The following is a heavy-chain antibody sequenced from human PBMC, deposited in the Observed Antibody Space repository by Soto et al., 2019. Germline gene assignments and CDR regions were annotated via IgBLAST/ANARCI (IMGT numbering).Heavy chain of an antibody. V-gene: IGHV1-69*12. D-gene: IGHD2-15*01. CDR1: GGTFSSYA. Sequence: QVQLVQSGAEVKKPGSSVKVSCKASGGTFSSYAISWVRQAPGQGLEWMGGIIPIFGTANYAQKFQGRATITADESTSTAYMELSSLRSEHTAVYYCARVVTVVKSFHYWYFDLWGRGTLVTVSS. CDR2: IIPIFGTA. CDR3: ARVVTVVKSFHYWYFDL. J-gene: IGHJ2*01.